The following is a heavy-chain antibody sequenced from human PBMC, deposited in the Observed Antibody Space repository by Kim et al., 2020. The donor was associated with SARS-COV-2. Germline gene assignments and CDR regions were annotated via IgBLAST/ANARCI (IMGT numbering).Heavy chain of an antibody. V-gene: IGHV3-30*02. J-gene: IGHJ4*02. D-gene: IGHD3-3*01. Sequence: ADSVKGRFTISRDNSKNTLYLQMNSLRAEDTAVYYCANGDFWSGYYPLRYWGQGTLVTVSS. CDR3: ANGDFWSGYYPLRY.